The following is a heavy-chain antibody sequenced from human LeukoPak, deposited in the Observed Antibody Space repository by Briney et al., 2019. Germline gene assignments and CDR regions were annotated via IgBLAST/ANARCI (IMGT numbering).Heavy chain of an antibody. CDR1: GCTFTSYG. D-gene: IGHD6-19*01. J-gene: IGHJ6*02. CDR2: ISAYNGNT. Sequence: PLASVKVSCKASGCTFTSYGISWVRQAPGQGLEWMGWISAYNGNTNYAQKLQGRVTMTTDTSTSTAYMELRSLRSDDTAVYYCARDVLSIAVAGKTYYYYGMDVWGQGTTVTVSS. CDR3: ARDVLSIAVAGKTYYYYGMDV. V-gene: IGHV1-18*01.